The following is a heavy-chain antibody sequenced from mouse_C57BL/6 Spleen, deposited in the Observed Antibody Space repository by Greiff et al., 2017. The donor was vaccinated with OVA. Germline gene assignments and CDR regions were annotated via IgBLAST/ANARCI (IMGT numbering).Heavy chain of an antibody. Sequence: EVQLVESGGGLVQPKGSLKLSCAASGFSFNTYAMNWVRQAPGKGLEWVARIRSKSNNYATYYADSVKDRFTISRDDSESMLYLQMNNLKTEDTAMYYCVRQDYYGSSYDSWFAYWGQGTLVTVSA. CDR3: VRQDYYGSSYDSWFAY. CDR2: IRSKSNNYAT. V-gene: IGHV10-1*01. CDR1: GFSFNTYA. J-gene: IGHJ3*01. D-gene: IGHD1-1*01.